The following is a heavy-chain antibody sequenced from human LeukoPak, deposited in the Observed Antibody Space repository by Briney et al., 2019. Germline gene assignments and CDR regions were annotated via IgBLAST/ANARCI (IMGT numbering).Heavy chain of an antibody. CDR1: GGSFSGYY. CDR2: INYSGNT. V-gene: IGHV4-34*01. J-gene: IGHJ4*02. D-gene: IGHD6-19*01. CDR3: ARETRIGVAGHYYFDY. Sequence: PSETLSLTFAVYGGSFSGYYWSWIRQPPGKGRGWIGEINYSGNTNYNPSLKSRVTISVDTSKNQFSLKLSSVTAADTAVYYCARETRIGVAGHYYFDYWGQGTLVTVSS.